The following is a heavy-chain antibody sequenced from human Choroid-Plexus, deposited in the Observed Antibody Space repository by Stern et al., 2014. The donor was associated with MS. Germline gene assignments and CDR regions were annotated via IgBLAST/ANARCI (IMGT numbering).Heavy chain of an antibody. Sequence: VQLGKDGGGGVETGRPLRLSCAASGFCFRSFGMQGGRKGPGKGVEGGSLISYDGSKDYSDSVKGRFAISRDNSNNTLYLQMNSLRAEDTAVYYCAKDRQYLTFFFDFWGQGSLVTVSS. J-gene: IGHJ4*02. CDR3: AKDRQYLTFFFDF. D-gene: IGHD2/OR15-2a*01. V-gene: IGHV3-30*18. CDR2: ISYDGSK. CDR1: GFCFRSFG.